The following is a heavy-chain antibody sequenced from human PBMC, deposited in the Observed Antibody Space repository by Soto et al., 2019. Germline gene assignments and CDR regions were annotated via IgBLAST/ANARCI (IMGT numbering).Heavy chain of an antibody. CDR2: IIPIFGTA. Sequence: QVQLVQSGAEVKKPGSSVKVSCKASGVTFSSYAISWVRQAPGQGLEWMGGIIPIFGTANYAQKFQGRVTITADESKSTAYMELSSLRSEDTAVYYCASKISLVVDEYYGMDVWGQGTTVTVSS. V-gene: IGHV1-69*01. J-gene: IGHJ6*02. CDR1: GVTFSSYA. D-gene: IGHD3-22*01. CDR3: ASKISLVVDEYYGMDV.